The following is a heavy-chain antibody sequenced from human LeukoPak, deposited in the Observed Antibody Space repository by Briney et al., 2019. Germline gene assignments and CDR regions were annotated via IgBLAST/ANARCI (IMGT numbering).Heavy chain of an antibody. D-gene: IGHD2-15*01. J-gene: IGHJ4*02. CDR1: GFTFSSYA. CDR3: AKDHHCSGGSCYSAFDY. CDR2: ISGSGGST. Sequence: PGGSLRLSCAASGFTFSSYAMSWVRQAPGKGLEWVSAISGSGGSTYYADSVKGRFTISRDNSKNTLYLQMNSLRAEDTAVYYCAKDHHCSGGSCYSAFDYWGQGTLVTVSS. V-gene: IGHV3-23*01.